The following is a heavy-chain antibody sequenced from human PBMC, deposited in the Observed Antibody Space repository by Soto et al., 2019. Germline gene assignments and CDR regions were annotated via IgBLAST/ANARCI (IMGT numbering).Heavy chain of an antibody. V-gene: IGHV4-59*02. CDR3: ARLSAGWLDS. D-gene: IGHD6-19*01. CDR1: GGYVSSYY. Sequence: SETLSLTCTVSGGYVSSYYWSWIRQPPGKGLEWIGYSGSTNYNPSLKSRVTISVDTSKNQFSLNLSSVTAADTAVYYCARLSAGWLDSWGQGTLVTVSS. J-gene: IGHJ5*01. CDR2: SGST.